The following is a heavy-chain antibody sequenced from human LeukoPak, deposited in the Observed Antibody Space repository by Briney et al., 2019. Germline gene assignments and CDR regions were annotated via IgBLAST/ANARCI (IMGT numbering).Heavy chain of an antibody. CDR1: GYTFTGYY. J-gene: IGHJ4*02. CDR3: ARAAKIVVVPAASSGY. V-gene: IGHV1-2*02. CDR2: INPNSGGT. D-gene: IGHD2-2*01. Sequence: ASVTVSCKASGYTFTGYYMHWVRQAPGQGLEWMGWINPNSGGTNYAQKFQGRVTMTRDTSISTAYMELSRLRSDDTAVYYCARAAKIVVVPAASSGYWGQGTLVTVSS.